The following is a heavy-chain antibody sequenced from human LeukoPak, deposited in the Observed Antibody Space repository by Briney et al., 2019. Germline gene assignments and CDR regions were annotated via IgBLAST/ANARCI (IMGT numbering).Heavy chain of an antibody. J-gene: IGHJ4*02. CDR1: GFTFSSYS. CDR3: ARTPRGDYYDSSGYYISGCYFDY. V-gene: IGHV3-48*04. Sequence: PGGSLRLSCAASGFTFSSYSMNWVRQAPGKGLEWVSYISSSSNTIYYADSVKGRFTISRDNAKNSLYLQMNSLRAEDTAVYYCARTPRGDYYDSSGYYISGCYFDYWGQGTLVTVSS. D-gene: IGHD3-22*01. CDR2: ISSSSNTI.